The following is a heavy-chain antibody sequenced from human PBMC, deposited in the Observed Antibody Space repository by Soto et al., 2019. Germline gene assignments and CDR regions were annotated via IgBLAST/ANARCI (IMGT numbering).Heavy chain of an antibody. CDR2: ISNSGGST. CDR1: GFTFSNYA. Sequence: VQLLDSGGGLVQPGGSLRLSCAASGFTFSNYAMNWVRQAPGKGLEWVSTISNSGGSTNYADSVKGRFTISRDNSKNRLYLQMNSLRAEDTAVYYCANVPLRTYYFDYWGQGTLVTGSS. CDR3: ANVPLRTYYFDY. D-gene: IGHD4-17*01. J-gene: IGHJ4*02. V-gene: IGHV3-23*01.